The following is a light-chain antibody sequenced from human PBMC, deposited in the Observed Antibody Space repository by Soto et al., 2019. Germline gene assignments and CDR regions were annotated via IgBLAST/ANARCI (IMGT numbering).Light chain of an antibody. Sequence: EIVMTQSPATLSVSPGERATLSCRASQSVSSNLAWYQQKSGQAPRLLMYGASTRATGIPDRFSGSGSGTGFTLTIRRLQSEDCAVYYCQQHNNWPSWTSGQGTKVEIK. CDR3: QQHNNWPSWT. J-gene: IGKJ1*01. CDR2: GAS. CDR1: QSVSSN. V-gene: IGKV3-15*01.